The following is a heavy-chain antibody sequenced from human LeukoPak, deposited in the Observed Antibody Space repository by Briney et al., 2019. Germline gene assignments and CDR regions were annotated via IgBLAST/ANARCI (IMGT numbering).Heavy chain of an antibody. CDR1: GFTFSSYG. D-gene: IGHD3-22*01. Sequence: GGSLRLSCAASGFTFSSYGMHWVRQAPGKGLEWVAVIWYDGSNKYYADSVKGRFTISRDNSKNTLYLQMNGLRAEDTAVYYCAREHTYYYDSSGYYYVSENYYFDYWGQGTLVTVSS. CDR2: IWYDGSNK. V-gene: IGHV3-33*01. CDR3: AREHTYYYDSSGYYYVSENYYFDY. J-gene: IGHJ4*02.